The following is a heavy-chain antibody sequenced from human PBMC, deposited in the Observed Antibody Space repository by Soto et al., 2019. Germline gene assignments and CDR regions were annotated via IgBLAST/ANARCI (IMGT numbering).Heavy chain of an antibody. Sequence: SETLSLTCAVSGYSISSGYYWGWIRQPPGKGLEWIGSIYHSGSTYYNPSLKSRVTISVDTSKNQFSLKLSSVTAADTAVYYCARDRSWKNYYYYGMDVWGQGTTVTVSS. D-gene: IGHD1-1*01. CDR1: GYSISSGYY. J-gene: IGHJ6*02. V-gene: IGHV4-38-2*02. CDR2: IYHSGST. CDR3: ARDRSWKNYYYYGMDV.